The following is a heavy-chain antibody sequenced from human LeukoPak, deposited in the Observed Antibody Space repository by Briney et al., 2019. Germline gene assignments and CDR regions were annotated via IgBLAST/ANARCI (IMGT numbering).Heavy chain of an antibody. CDR2: NSGSGGKK. CDR1: GFTLSNYA. V-gene: IGHV3-23*01. Sequence: PGGALRLSCAASGFTLSNYAMSWVRQAPGKGLEWVSANSGSGGKKDYSDSVKGRFTISRDNSKNTLSLQMNSLRAEDTAVYYCAKVGLGGAHYDYWGQGTLVTVSS. D-gene: IGHD1-26*01. J-gene: IGHJ4*02. CDR3: AKVGLGGAHYDY.